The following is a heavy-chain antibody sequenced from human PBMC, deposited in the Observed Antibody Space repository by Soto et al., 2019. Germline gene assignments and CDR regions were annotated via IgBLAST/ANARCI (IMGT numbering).Heavy chain of an antibody. CDR1: GYSFTSYW. Sequence: PGESLKISFKGSGYSFTSYWIGWVRQMPGKGLEWMGIIYPGDSDTRYSPSFQGQVTISADKSISTAYLQWSSLKASDTAMYYCARAVRYYYGSGSYFSWFDPWGQGTLVTVSS. V-gene: IGHV5-51*01. J-gene: IGHJ5*02. CDR2: IYPGDSDT. D-gene: IGHD3-10*01. CDR3: ARAVRYYYGSGSYFSWFDP.